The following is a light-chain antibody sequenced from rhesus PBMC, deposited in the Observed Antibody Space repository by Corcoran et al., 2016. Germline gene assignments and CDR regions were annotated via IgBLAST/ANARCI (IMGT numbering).Light chain of an antibody. J-gene: IGKJ4*01. V-gene: IGKV1-21*01. CDR1: QGISRW. CDR2: KAS. Sequence: DIQMTQSPSSLSAPVGDRVTITCRASQGISRWLAWYQQIPGKAPKLLIYKASRLQTGVPSRFSGSGTGTDFTLTISSLQPDDFATYYFQHYNSAPLTFGGGTKVETK. CDR3: QHYNSAPLT.